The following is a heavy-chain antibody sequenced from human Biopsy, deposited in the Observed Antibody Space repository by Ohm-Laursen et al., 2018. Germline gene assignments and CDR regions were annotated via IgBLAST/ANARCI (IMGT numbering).Heavy chain of an antibody. Sequence: SVKVSCKTSGFTFSSSAVQWVRQARGQRLEWIGWIVVGSGHTDYAQKFQERVTITRDMSTSTAYMELTSLRSEDTAVYYCAATSTLYYYYYAMDAWDQGTTITVSS. V-gene: IGHV1-58*01. J-gene: IGHJ6*02. CDR1: GFTFSSSA. CDR2: IVVGSGHT. CDR3: AATSTLYYYYYAMDA.